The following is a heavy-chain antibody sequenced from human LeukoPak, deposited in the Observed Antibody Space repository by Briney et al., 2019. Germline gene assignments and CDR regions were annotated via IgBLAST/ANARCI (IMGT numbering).Heavy chain of an antibody. Sequence: GASVKVSCKASGYTFTSYGISWVRQAPGQGLEWMGWISAYNGNTNYAQKLQGRVTMTTDTSTSTAYMELRSLRSDDTAVYYCARDQRRYSSGNWFDLWGQGTLVTVSS. CDR1: GYTFTSYG. CDR2: ISAYNGNT. V-gene: IGHV1-18*01. D-gene: IGHD6-19*01. J-gene: IGHJ5*02. CDR3: ARDQRRYSSGNWFDL.